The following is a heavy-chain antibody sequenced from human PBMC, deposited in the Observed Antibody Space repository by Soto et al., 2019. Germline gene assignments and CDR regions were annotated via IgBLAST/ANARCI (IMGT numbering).Heavy chain of an antibody. CDR1: GYTFTSYG. D-gene: IGHD3-16*02. CDR3: ARDNYVWGSYRSFDY. V-gene: IGHV1-18*01. CDR2: ISAYNGNT. Sequence: ASVKVSCKASGYTFTSYGISWVRQAPGQGLEWMGWISAYNGNTNYAQKLQGRVTMTTDTSTSTAYMELRSLRSDDTAVYYWARDNYVWGSYRSFDYWGQGTLVTVSS. J-gene: IGHJ4*02.